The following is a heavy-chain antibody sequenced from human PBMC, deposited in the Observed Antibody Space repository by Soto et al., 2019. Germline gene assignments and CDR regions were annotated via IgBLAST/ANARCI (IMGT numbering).Heavy chain of an antibody. J-gene: IGHJ4*02. CDR2: INGGGGST. CDR3: ARGLYLTKGPDY. Sequence: EVQLVESGGGLVQTGGSLRLSCAASGFTFSSYWMHWARQAPGKGVVWVSRINGGGGSTNDADSVKGRFTISRDNAKNTVYLQVHSLRAEDTAVYYCARGLYLTKGPDYWGQGTLVTVSS. CDR1: GFTFSSYW. V-gene: IGHV3-74*01.